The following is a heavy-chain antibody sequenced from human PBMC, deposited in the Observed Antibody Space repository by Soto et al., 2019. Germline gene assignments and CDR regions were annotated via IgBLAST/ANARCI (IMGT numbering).Heavy chain of an antibody. Sequence: VGSLRLSCTVSGFAFNNYGINWVRQAPGKGLEWVSSISKSDYTYYSDSVKGRFTISRDNAKNSVSLQMNTLRVEDTAVYYCAREDSIIIPAVSDFWVQGTLVTVSS. V-gene: IGHV3-21*01. J-gene: IGHJ4*02. D-gene: IGHD2-2*01. CDR2: ISKSDYT. CDR1: GFAFNNYG. CDR3: AREDSIIIPAVSDF.